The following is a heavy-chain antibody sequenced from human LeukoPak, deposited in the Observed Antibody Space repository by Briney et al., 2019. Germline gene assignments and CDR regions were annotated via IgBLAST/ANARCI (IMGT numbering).Heavy chain of an antibody. J-gene: IGHJ1*01. CDR3: ASPPESTYYDILTGYRAEYFQH. Sequence: GESLKISCKGSGYSFTSYWIGWVRQMPGKGLEWMGIIYPGDSDTRYSPSFQGRVTISADKSISTAYLQWSSLKASDTAMYYCASPPESTYYDILTGYRAEYFQHWGQGTLVTVSS. D-gene: IGHD3-9*01. CDR1: GYSFTSYW. CDR2: IYPGDSDT. V-gene: IGHV5-51*01.